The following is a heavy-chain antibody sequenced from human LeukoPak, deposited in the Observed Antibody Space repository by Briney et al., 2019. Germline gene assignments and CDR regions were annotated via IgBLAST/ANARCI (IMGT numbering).Heavy chain of an antibody. CDR1: GFTFSSYW. D-gene: IGHD2-15*01. Sequence: PGGSLRLSCAASGFTFSSYWMSWVRQAPGTGLEWVANIKQDGSEKYYVDSVKGRFTISRDNDKNSMYLQMNSLRAEDTAVYYCARDCSGRNWARDFDYWGQGTLVTVSS. J-gene: IGHJ4*02. CDR2: IKQDGSEK. CDR3: ARDCSGRNWARDFDY. V-gene: IGHV3-7*01.